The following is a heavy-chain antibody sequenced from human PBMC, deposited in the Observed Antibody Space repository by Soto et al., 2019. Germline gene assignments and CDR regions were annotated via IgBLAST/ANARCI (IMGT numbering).Heavy chain of an antibody. CDR2: INNDGSST. V-gene: IGHV3-74*01. CDR1: GFTFSNYW. CDR3: ARDPGSIDY. J-gene: IGHJ4*02. Sequence: GGSLRLSCAASGFTFSNYWMHWVRQAPGKGLVWVSHINNDGSSTRYADSVKGRFTISRDNAKNTLYLQMNSLRAEDSAVYYCARDPGSIDYWGQGALVTVSS.